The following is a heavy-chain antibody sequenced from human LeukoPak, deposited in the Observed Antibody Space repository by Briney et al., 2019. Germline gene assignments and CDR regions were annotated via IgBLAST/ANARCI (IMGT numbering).Heavy chain of an antibody. V-gene: IGHV3-74*01. CDR3: ARVRVAAAGNENFDF. J-gene: IGHJ4*02. CDR2: INSDGSST. CDR1: GFTLSSYW. Sequence: GGSLSLSCAASGFTLSSYWMHWVRQAPGKGLVWVSRINSDGSSTSYADSVKGRFTIPRDNAKNTLYLQMNSLRAEDTAVYYCARVRVAAAGNENFDFWGQGTLVTVSS. D-gene: IGHD6-13*01.